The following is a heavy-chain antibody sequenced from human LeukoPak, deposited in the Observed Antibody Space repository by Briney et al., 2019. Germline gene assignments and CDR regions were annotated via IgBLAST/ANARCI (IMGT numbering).Heavy chain of an antibody. Sequence: SETLSLTCTVSGYSISRGYYWGLIRQPPGKGLEWIGSIYHSGSTYYHPSLKSRVTISVDTTKNQFSLKLSSVAAADTAVYYCARDARITMVRGVNYFDYWGQGTLVTVSS. D-gene: IGHD3-10*01. V-gene: IGHV4-38-2*02. CDR3: ARDARITMVRGVNYFDY. CDR1: GYSISRGYY. J-gene: IGHJ4*02. CDR2: IYHSGST.